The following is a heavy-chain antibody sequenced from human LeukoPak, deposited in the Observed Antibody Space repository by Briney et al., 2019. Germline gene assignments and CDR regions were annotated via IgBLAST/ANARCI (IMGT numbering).Heavy chain of an antibody. J-gene: IGHJ3*02. V-gene: IGHV3-20*04. CDR1: GFTFDDYG. Sequence: GGSLRLSCAASGFTFDDYGMSWVRQAPGKGLEWISGVNWNGGSTGYADSVKGRFTISRDNAKNSLYLQMNSLRAEDTAVYYCARDSPLGATGAFDIWGQGTMVTVSS. CDR3: ARDSPLGATGAFDI. D-gene: IGHD1-26*01. CDR2: VNWNGGST.